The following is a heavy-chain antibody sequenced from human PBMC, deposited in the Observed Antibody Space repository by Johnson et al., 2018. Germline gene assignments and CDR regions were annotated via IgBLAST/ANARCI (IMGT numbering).Heavy chain of an antibody. CDR2: ISYDGSNK. CDR1: GFTFSSYA. D-gene: IGHD2-8*01. J-gene: IGHJ1*01. Sequence: QVQLVQSGGGVVQPGRSLRLSCAASGFTFSSYAMHWVRQAPGKGLEWVAVISYDGSNKYYADSVKGRFTISRDNAKNSLYLQMNSLRAEDTALYYCAKDSPYCTNGVCYQCQHWGQGTLVTVSS. CDR3: AKDSPYCTNGVCYQCQH. V-gene: IGHV3-30*04.